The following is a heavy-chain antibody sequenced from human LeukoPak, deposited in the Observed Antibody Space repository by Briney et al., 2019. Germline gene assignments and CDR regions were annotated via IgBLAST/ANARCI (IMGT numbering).Heavy chain of an antibody. Sequence: GGSLRLSCAASGFTFNTYAMTWVRQAPGKGLEWVSVISGSGGSTYYADSVKGRFTLSRDNSKNTLYLQMNSLRAEDTAVYYCAKSIGGVVVVAADYWGQGTLVTVSS. CDR3: AKSIGGVVVVAADY. D-gene: IGHD2-15*01. V-gene: IGHV3-23*01. CDR1: GFTFNTYA. CDR2: ISGSGGST. J-gene: IGHJ4*02.